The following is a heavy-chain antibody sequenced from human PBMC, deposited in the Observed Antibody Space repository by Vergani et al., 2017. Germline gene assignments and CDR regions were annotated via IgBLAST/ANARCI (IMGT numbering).Heavy chain of an antibody. CDR1: GGSISSSSYY. CDR2: IYYSGST. CDR3: AARRYSRETYYYYGMDV. V-gene: IGHV4-39*07. Sequence: QLQLQESGPGLVKPSETLSLTCTVSGGSISSSSYYWGWIRQPPGKGLEWIGSIYYSGSTYYNPSLKSRVTISVDTSKNQFSLKLSSVTAADTAVYYCAARRYSRETYYYYGMDVWGQGTTVTVSS. J-gene: IGHJ6*02. D-gene: IGHD6-13*01.